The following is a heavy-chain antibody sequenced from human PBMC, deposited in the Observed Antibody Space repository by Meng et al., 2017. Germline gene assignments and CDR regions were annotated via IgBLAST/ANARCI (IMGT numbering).Heavy chain of an antibody. V-gene: IGHV5-51*01. CDR1: GYSFTNEW. J-gene: IGHJ6*02. Sequence: GESLKISCKTSGYSFTNEWIGWVRQVPGKGLEWMGVIYPGHSDTRYSPSFEGQVTISADKSISTAYLQWSSLKASDTAMYYCARLGAYCSSTSCQTPGHYYYYGMDVWGQGTTVTVSS. CDR3: ARLGAYCSSTSCQTPGHYYYYGMDV. D-gene: IGHD2-2*01. CDR2: IYPGHSDT.